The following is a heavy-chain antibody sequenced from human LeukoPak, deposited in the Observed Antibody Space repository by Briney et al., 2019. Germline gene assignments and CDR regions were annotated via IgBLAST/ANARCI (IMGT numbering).Heavy chain of an antibody. CDR3: ARGYYLNWFDP. CDR1: GGSINNYY. D-gene: IGHD3-10*01. Sequence: PSETLSLTCTVSGGSINNYYWSWIRQPPGKGLEWIGYIYYSGSTNYNPSLKSRVTISVDTSKNQFSLKLSSVTAADTAVYYCARGYYLNWFDPWGQGTLVTVSS. V-gene: IGHV4-59*01. CDR2: IYYSGST. J-gene: IGHJ5*02.